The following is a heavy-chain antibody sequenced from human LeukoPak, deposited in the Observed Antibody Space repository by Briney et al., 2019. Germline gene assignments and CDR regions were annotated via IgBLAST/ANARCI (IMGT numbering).Heavy chain of an antibody. Sequence: GGSLRLSCAASGFTLSSYWMSWVRQAPGKGLEWVANIKLDGSEKYYVDSVKGRFTISRDNAKNSLYLQMNSLRAEDTAVYYCARVCGSSWYYASLRWLDPWGQGTLVTVSS. CDR3: ARVCGSSWYYASLRWLDP. D-gene: IGHD6-13*01. V-gene: IGHV3-7*01. CDR1: GFTLSSYW. CDR2: IKLDGSEK. J-gene: IGHJ5*02.